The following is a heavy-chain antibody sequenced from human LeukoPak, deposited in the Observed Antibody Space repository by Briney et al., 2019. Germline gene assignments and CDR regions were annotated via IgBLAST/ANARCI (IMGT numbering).Heavy chain of an antibody. CDR3: ARVGPYCGGDCFGKYYFDY. Sequence: SETLSLTCTVSGGSIRSGGYYWGWIRQPPGKGLEWIGSIYHSGSTYYNLSLKSRVTISVDTSKNQFSLKLSSVTAADTAVYYCARVGPYCGGDCFGKYYFDYWGQGTLVTVSS. V-gene: IGHV4-39*07. CDR1: GGSIRSGGYY. CDR2: IYHSGST. D-gene: IGHD2-21*02. J-gene: IGHJ4*02.